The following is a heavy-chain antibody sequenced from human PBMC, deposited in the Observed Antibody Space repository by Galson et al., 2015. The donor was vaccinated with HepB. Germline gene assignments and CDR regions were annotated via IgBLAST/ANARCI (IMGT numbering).Heavy chain of an antibody. D-gene: IGHD6-19*01. V-gene: IGHV1-69*04. CDR3: ARDSSGWYRGPLGWFDP. J-gene: IGHJ5*02. CDR1: GGTFSSYA. Sequence: SVKVSCKASGGTFSSYAISWVRQAPGQGLEWMGRIIPILGIANYAQTFQGRVTITADNSTSTAYMELSSLRSADTAVYYCARDSSGWYRGPLGWFDPWGQGTLVTVSS. CDR2: IIPILGIA.